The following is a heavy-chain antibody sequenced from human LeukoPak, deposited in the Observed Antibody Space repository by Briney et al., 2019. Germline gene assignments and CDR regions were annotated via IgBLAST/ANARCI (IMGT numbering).Heavy chain of an antibody. J-gene: IGHJ6*02. V-gene: IGHV3-53*05. CDR1: GFTVSSNY. Sequence: GGSLRLSCAASGFTVSSNYMSWVRQAPGKGLEWVSVIYSGGSTYYADSVKGRFTISRDNAKKSLYLQMNGLRVEDTAFYYCTKDLTPGGADVWGQGTTVTVSS. CDR3: TKDLTPGGADV. CDR2: IYSGGST. D-gene: IGHD3-10*01.